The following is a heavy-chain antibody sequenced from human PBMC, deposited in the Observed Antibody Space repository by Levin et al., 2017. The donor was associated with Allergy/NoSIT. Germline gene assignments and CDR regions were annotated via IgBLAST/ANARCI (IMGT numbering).Heavy chain of an antibody. J-gene: IGHJ4*02. Sequence: GASVKVSCKASGYTFTSYGISWVRQAPGQGLEWMGWISAYNGNTNYAQKLQGRVTMTTDTSTSTAYRELRSLRSDDTAVYYCASGHSSSWYPLGGKYDYWGQGTLVTVSS. CDR1: GYTFTSYG. D-gene: IGHD6-13*01. V-gene: IGHV1-18*01. CDR2: ISAYNGNT. CDR3: ASGHSSSWYPLGGKYDY.